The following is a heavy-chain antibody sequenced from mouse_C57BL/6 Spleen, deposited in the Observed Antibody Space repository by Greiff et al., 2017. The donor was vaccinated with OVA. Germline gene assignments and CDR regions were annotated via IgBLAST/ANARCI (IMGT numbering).Heavy chain of an antibody. Sequence: VQLQQSGPELVKPGASVKISCKASGYSFTGYYMNWVKQSPEKSLEWIGEINPSTGGTTYNQTFKAKATLTVDKSSSTAYMQLKSLTSEDSAVYYCARKAYDYDWFAYWGQGTLVTVSA. V-gene: IGHV1-42*01. J-gene: IGHJ3*01. CDR2: INPSTGGT. D-gene: IGHD2-4*01. CDR1: GYSFTGYY. CDR3: ARKAYDYDWFAY.